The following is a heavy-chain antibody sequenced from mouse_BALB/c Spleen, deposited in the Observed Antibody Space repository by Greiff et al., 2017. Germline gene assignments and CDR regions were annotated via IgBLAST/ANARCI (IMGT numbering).Heavy chain of an antibody. CDR3: ARSNVLRHMDY. Sequence: EVQLQQSGAELVKPGASVKLSCTASGFNIKDTYMHWVKQRPEQGLEWIGRIDPANGNTKYDPKFQGKATITADTSSNTAYLQLSSLTSEDTAVYYCARSNVLRHMDYWGQGTSVTVSS. J-gene: IGHJ4*01. D-gene: IGHD2-4*01. CDR2: IDPANGNT. V-gene: IGHV14-3*02. CDR1: GFNIKDTY.